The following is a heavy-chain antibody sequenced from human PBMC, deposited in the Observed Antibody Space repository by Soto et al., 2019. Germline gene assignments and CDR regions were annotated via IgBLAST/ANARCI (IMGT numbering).Heavy chain of an antibody. D-gene: IGHD4-17*01. CDR1: GGSITGYY. V-gene: IGHV4-59*12. CDR2: IYNSGST. J-gene: IGHJ4*02. Sequence: PSETLSLTCTVSGGSITGYYWTWIRQPPGKGLQWIGYIYNSGSTNYNPSLKSRVTMSVDTSKNQFSLKLSSVTDADTAVYYCATKSYGDCGVFDFWGQGTLVTVSS. CDR3: ATKSYGDCGVFDF.